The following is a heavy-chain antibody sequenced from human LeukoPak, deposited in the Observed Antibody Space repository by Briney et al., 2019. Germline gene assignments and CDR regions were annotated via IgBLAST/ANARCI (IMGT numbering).Heavy chain of an antibody. V-gene: IGHV3-11*03. Sequence: GGSLRLSCAASGFTFSDYYMNWIRQTPGKGLEWLSYISGSSHDINYAGSVEGRFTVSRDNTKRSLYLQMNSLRAEDTAVYYCEVTGAAGYFDYWGQGTLVTVSS. CDR3: EVTGAAGYFDY. CDR1: GFTFSDYY. J-gene: IGHJ4*02. CDR2: ISGSSHDI.